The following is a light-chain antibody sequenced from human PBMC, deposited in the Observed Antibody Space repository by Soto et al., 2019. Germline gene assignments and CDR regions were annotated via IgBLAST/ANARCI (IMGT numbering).Light chain of an antibody. CDR2: DNN. J-gene: IGLJ6*01. Sequence: QSVLTQPPSVSAAPGQKVTISCSGSSSNIGNNYVSWYQQLPGTAPKLLIYDNNKRPSGIPDRFSGSKSGTSATLGITGLQTGDEADYYCGTWDSSLSAGFGSGTQLTVL. CDR3: GTWDSSLSAG. V-gene: IGLV1-51*01. CDR1: SSNIGNNY.